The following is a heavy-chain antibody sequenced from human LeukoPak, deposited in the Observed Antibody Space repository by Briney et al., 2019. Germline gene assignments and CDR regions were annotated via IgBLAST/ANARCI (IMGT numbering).Heavy chain of an antibody. CDR1: GYTFTGYY. CDR3: ATDPDSRGDF. J-gene: IGHJ4*02. Sequence: ASVKVSCKASGYTFTGYYMHWVRQAPGQGLEWMGGIIPMFATALYAQKFQGRVTISADESTNIVYMDLTRLTSEDTAVYYCATDPDSRGDFWGQGTLVTVSS. D-gene: IGHD4-11*01. V-gene: IGHV1-69*13. CDR2: IIPMFATA.